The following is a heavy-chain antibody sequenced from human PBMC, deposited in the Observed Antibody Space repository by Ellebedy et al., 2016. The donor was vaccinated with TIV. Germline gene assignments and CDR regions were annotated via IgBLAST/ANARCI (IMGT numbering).Heavy chain of an antibody. D-gene: IGHD3-3*01. Sequence: GGSLRLSXAASGLTFSGYWMSWVRQAPGKGLEWVSAIDDTGVTRYYAESVKGRFTISRDNSNDTVYLQMNSLRAEDTAVYYCAKSDDFWSGLIDYWGQGTLVTVSS. V-gene: IGHV3-23*01. J-gene: IGHJ4*02. CDR2: IDDTGVTR. CDR3: AKSDDFWSGLIDY. CDR1: GLTFSGYW.